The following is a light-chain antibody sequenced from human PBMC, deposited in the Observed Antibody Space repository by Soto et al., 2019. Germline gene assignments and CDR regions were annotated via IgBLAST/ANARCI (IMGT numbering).Light chain of an antibody. CDR1: QSVLYSSNNKNY. CDR3: QQYYSTPLFT. Sequence: DIVMTQSPDSLAVSLGERATINCKSSQSVLYSSNNKNYLAWYQQKPGQPPKLLIYWASTRESGVPDRFSGSGSVKDFTPTISSLQSEDVAIYYCQQYYSTPLFTFGPGTKVDIK. J-gene: IGKJ3*01. V-gene: IGKV4-1*01. CDR2: WAS.